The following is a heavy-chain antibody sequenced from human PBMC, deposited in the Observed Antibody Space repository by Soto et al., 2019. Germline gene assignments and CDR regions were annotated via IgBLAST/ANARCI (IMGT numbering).Heavy chain of an antibody. J-gene: IGHJ4*02. CDR2: IKSKTDGGTT. Sequence: PGGSLRLSCAASGFTCSNAWMSWVRQAPGKGLERVGRIKSKTDGGTTDYAAPVKGRFTISRDDSKNTLYLQMNSLKTEDTAVYYCTTELRWYPFDYWGQGTLVTVSS. CDR3: TTELRWYPFDY. CDR1: GFTCSNAW. V-gene: IGHV3-15*01. D-gene: IGHD4-17*01.